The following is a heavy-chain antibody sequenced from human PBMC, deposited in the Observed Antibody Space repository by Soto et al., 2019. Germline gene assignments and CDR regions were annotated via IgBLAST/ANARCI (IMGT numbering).Heavy chain of an antibody. J-gene: IGHJ4*02. D-gene: IGHD6-13*01. CDR2: ISGSGGST. CDR3: AKDRVPQSSSRYYGDY. CDR1: GFTFSSYA. V-gene: IGHV3-23*01. Sequence: EVQLLESGGGLVQPGGSLRLSCAASGFTFSSYAMSWVRQAPGKGLEVVSAISGSGGSTYYADSVKGRFTISRDNSKNTLYLQMYSLRVEDTGIYYCAKDRVPQSSSRYYGDYWGQGTLVTVSS.